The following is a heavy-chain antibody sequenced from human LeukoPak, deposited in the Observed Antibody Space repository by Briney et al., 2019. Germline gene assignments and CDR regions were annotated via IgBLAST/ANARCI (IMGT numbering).Heavy chain of an antibody. Sequence: NPSETLSLTCAVYGGSFSGYYWTWIRQPPGKGLEWIGEMNHSGSANYNPSLKSRVTISVDTSKNQCSLRLSSVTAADTAVYYCPRLRGATVAHNWFDPWGQGTLVTVSS. D-gene: IGHD6-19*01. CDR3: PRLRGATVAHNWFDP. V-gene: IGHV4-34*01. CDR2: MNHSGSA. J-gene: IGHJ5*02. CDR1: GGSFSGYY.